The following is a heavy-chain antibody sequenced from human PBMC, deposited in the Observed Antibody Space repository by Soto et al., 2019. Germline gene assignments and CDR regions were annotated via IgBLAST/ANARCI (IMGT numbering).Heavy chain of an antibody. CDR3: ARYSSNWFQTEGMDV. CDR2: IDTSGNT. V-gene: IGHV4-4*07. Sequence: SETLSLTCTVSGGSISTYYWSWIRQPAGKGLEWIGRIDTSGNTNYNPSLKSRVTMSVDTSKKQLSLKLTSVTAADTAVYYCARYSSNWFQTEGMDVWGQGTTVTVSS. J-gene: IGHJ6*02. CDR1: GGSISTYY. D-gene: IGHD6-13*01.